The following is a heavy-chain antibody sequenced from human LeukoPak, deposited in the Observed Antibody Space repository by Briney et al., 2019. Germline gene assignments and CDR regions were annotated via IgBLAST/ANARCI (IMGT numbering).Heavy chain of an antibody. J-gene: IGHJ4*02. Sequence: GGSLRLSCAASGFTFSSYAMSWVRQVPGKGLEWVSVISGSGDNTYYADSVRGRFTISRDNAKNSLYLQMNSLRAEDTAVYYCARWYSSSWYGNYFDYWGQGTLVTVSS. V-gene: IGHV3-23*01. CDR2: ISGSGDNT. CDR3: ARWYSSSWYGNYFDY. D-gene: IGHD6-13*01. CDR1: GFTFSSYA.